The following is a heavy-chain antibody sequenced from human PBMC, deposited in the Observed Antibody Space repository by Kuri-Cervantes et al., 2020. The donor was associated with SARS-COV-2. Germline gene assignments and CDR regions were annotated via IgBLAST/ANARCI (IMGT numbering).Heavy chain of an antibody. V-gene: IGHV3-23*01. CDR1: GFTFSSYA. J-gene: IGHJ3*02. CDR2: ISGSGGST. CDR3: TKGWIQLWDDAFDI. Sequence: GESLKISCAASGFTFSSYAMSWVRQAPGKGLEWVSAISGSGGSTYYADSVKGRFTISRDNSKNTLYLQMNSLRAEDTAVYYCTKGWIQLWDDAFDIWGQGTMVTVSS. D-gene: IGHD5-18*01.